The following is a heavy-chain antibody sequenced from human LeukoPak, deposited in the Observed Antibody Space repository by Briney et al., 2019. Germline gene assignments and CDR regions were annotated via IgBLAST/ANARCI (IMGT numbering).Heavy chain of an antibody. D-gene: IGHD1-1*01. Sequence: GGSLRLSCAASGFNFSTYVMHWVRQAPGKGLEWVSVVSYDGSTKYYADSVKGRFTISRDNSKNTLTLQMNNPRAEDTSMYYCTRSPGEGRTGTVGGWFDPWGQGTLVTVSS. V-gene: IGHV3-30*01. CDR3: TRSPGEGRTGTVGGWFDP. CDR2: VSYDGSTK. J-gene: IGHJ5*02. CDR1: GFNFSTYV.